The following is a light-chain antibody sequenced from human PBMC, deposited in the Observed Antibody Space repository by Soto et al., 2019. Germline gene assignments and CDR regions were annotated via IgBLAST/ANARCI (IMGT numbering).Light chain of an antibody. CDR1: SSNIGAGFD. Sequence: QSVLTQSPSVSGAPGQRVTLPCTGNSSNIGAGFDVHWYQQLPGTAPKLLIYSNVNRPSGVPDRFSGSKSGTSASLAITGLQAEDEAVYYCQSCDTSLSGYVVFGGGTKLTVL. V-gene: IGLV1-40*01. CDR2: SNV. J-gene: IGLJ2*01. CDR3: QSCDTSLSGYVV.